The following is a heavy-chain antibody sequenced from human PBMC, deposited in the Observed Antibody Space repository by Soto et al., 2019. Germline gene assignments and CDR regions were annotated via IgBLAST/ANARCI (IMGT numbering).Heavy chain of an antibody. CDR2: ISAYNGNT. D-gene: IGHD3-10*01. J-gene: IGHJ4*02. CDR1: GYTFTSYG. CDR3: ARSQVLLWFGDLDGGIDY. V-gene: IGHV1-18*01. Sequence: QVQLVQSGAEVKKPGASVKVSCKASGYTFTSYGISWVRQAPGQGLEWMGWISAYNGNTNYAQKLQGRVTMTTDTSASTAYMELRSLRSDDTAVYYCARSQVLLWFGDLDGGIDYWGQGTLVTVSS.